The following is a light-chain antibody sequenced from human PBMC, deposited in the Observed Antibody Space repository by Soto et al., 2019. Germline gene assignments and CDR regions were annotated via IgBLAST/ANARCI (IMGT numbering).Light chain of an antibody. J-gene: IGKJ5*01. V-gene: IGKV1-39*01. CDR2: VAS. Sequence: DIQMTQSPSSLSASVGDRVTITCRASQSINRHLNWYQQKPGKAPKLLIYVASSLQSGVPSRFSGSGSGTEFTLNISNLQPEDFATYYCQQIHSVPPDTFGQGTRLEI. CDR3: QQIHSVPPDT. CDR1: QSINRH.